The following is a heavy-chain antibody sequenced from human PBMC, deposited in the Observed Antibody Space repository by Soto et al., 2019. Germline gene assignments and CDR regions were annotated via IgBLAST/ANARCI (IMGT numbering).Heavy chain of an antibody. CDR1: GFSFSTYD. D-gene: IGHD2-2*01. CDR2: ISSGGQTI. V-gene: IGHV3-48*02. CDR3: ARDPQRGYCGMDV. Sequence: EVQLVESGGGLVQPGGSLRLSCAASGFSFSTYDMNWVRQAPGKGLEWVSYISSGGQTIKSTDSVKGRFTISRDHAKNSLYLQMSGLRDEDTAVYYCARDPQRGYCGMDVWGQGTTVTVSS. J-gene: IGHJ6*02.